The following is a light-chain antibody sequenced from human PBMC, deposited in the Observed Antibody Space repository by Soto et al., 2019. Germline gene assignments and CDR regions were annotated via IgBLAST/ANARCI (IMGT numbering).Light chain of an antibody. CDR3: QQYGSFSRT. CDR1: QSISSW. CDR2: DAS. J-gene: IGKJ1*01. V-gene: IGKV1-5*01. Sequence: DIQMTQSPSTRSASVGDRVTITCRASQSISSWLAWYQQKPGKAPKLLIYDASSLESGVPSRFSGSGSGTEFTLTISSLQPDDFATYYCQQYGSFSRTFGQGTKVDIK.